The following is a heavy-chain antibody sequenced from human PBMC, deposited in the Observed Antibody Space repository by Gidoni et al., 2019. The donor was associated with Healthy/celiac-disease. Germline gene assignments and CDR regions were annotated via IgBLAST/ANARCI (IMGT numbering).Heavy chain of an antibody. J-gene: IGHJ4*02. Sequence: QVPRVQSGAAVKKPGASATVSCTASGSTFTSYDINGVRPATGQGLEWMGWINPNSGNTGYAQKFQVRVTMTRNTSISTAYMELSSLRSEDTAVYYCARGHGATVVTPLDYWGQGTLVTVSS. CDR1: GSTFTSYD. CDR2: INPNSGNT. D-gene: IGHD4-17*01. CDR3: ARGHGATVVTPLDY. V-gene: IGHV1-8*01.